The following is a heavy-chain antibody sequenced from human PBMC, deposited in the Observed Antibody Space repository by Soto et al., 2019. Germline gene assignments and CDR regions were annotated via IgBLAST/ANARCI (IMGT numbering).Heavy chain of an antibody. CDR1: GFTFTDNY. CDR2: ISGNTRDT. D-gene: IGHD5-12*01. CDR3: VKSRGGNNFDFFD. J-gene: IGHJ4*02. Sequence: GGSLRLSCAASGFTFTDNYMSWIRQAPGKGLEWLSYISGNTRDTNYADSVKGRFTISRDNSKNTLYLQMSGLSADDTAVYYCVKSRGGNNFDFFDWGQGALVTVSS. V-gene: IGHV3-11*06.